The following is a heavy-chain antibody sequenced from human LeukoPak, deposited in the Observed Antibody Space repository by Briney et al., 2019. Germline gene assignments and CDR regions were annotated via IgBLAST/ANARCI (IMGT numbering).Heavy chain of an antibody. D-gene: IGHD3-10*01. CDR1: GGTFSSYA. Sequence: SVKVSCKASGGTFSSYAISWVRQAPGQGLEWMGGIIPIFGTANYAQRFQGRVTITADKSTSTAYMELSSLRSEDTAVYYCARLGGVRGVTYYFDYWGQGTLVTVSS. CDR2: IIPIFGTA. CDR3: ARLGGVRGVTYYFDY. V-gene: IGHV1-69*06. J-gene: IGHJ4*02.